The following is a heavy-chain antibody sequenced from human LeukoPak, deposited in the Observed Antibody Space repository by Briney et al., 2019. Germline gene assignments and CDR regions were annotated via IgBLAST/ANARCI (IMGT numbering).Heavy chain of an antibody. CDR3: ARDILGVNDY. Sequence: SETLSLTCTVSGGSISSSSYYWGWIRQPPGKGLEWIGSIYSSGNTNFNPSLKSRVTMSIDTSRNQFSLYLTSVTAADTAMYYCARDILGVNDYWGQGTLVTVSS. J-gene: IGHJ4*02. CDR1: GGSISSSSYY. CDR2: IYSSGNT. V-gene: IGHV4-39*07. D-gene: IGHD3-10*01.